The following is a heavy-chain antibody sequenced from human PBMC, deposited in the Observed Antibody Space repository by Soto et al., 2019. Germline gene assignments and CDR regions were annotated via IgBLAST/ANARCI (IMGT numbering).Heavy chain of an antibody. V-gene: IGHV1-69*13. CDR1: GGTFSSYA. Sequence: SVKVSCKASGGTFSSYAISWVRQAPGQGLEWMGGIIPIFGTANYAQKFQGRVTITADESTSTAYMELSSLRSEDTAVYYCARAPRYDFWSGYSPENWFDPWGQGTLVTVS. CDR2: IIPIFGTA. J-gene: IGHJ5*02. CDR3: ARAPRYDFWSGYSPENWFDP. D-gene: IGHD3-3*01.